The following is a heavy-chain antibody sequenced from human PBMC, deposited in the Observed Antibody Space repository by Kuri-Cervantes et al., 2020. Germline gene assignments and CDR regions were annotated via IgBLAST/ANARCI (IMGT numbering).Heavy chain of an antibody. D-gene: IGHD3-10*01. CDR2: ISAYNGNT. J-gene: IGHJ6*02. V-gene: IGHV1-18*01. CDR1: GYTFTSHG. CDR3: ARDIEKGSYGSGSYPDAGRGYYYGMDV. Sequence: ASVKVSCKASGYTFTSHGISWVRQAPGQGLEWMGWISAYNGNTNYAQKLQGRVTITADESTSTAYMELSSLRSEDTAVYYCARDIEKGSYGSGSYPDAGRGYYYGMDVWGQGTTVTVSS.